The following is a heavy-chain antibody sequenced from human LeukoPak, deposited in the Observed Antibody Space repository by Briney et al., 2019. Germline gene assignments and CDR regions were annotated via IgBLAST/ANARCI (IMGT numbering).Heavy chain of an antibody. Sequence: GGSLRLSCAASGFTFSSYSMNWVRQAPGKGLEWVSSISSSSGYIYYADSLKGRFTISRDNAKNSLYLQMNSLRAEDTAVYYCARDAESSNDSSGYYRIAEYFQHWGQGTLVTVSS. V-gene: IGHV3-21*01. CDR2: ISSSSGYI. CDR1: GFTFSSYS. CDR3: ARDAESSNDSSGYYRIAEYFQH. J-gene: IGHJ1*01. D-gene: IGHD3-22*01.